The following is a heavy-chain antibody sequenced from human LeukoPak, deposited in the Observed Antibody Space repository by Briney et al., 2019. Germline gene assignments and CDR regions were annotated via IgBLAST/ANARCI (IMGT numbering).Heavy chain of an antibody. V-gene: IGHV2-5*02. Sequence: SGPTLVKPTQTLTLTCTFSGFSRNTSGVGVGWIRQPPGKALEWLALIYWDDDKRYNPSLKSRLTITKDTPKNQIALTMTNMDPVDTATYYCAHRRRLISASFFFDYWGQGTLVTVSS. J-gene: IGHJ4*02. CDR2: IYWDDDK. D-gene: IGHD1-26*01. CDR1: GFSRNTSGVG. CDR3: AHRRRLISASFFFDY.